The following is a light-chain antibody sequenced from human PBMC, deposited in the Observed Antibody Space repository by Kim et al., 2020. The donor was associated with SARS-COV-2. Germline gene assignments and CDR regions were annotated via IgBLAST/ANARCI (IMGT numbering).Light chain of an antibody. J-gene: IGLJ2*01. CDR3: LLSYSGARV. CDR2: DTG. V-gene: IGLV7-46*01. Sequence: PGGTVTLTGGSSAGTGTSSHYPYWFQQKPGQAPRTLIYDTGNKHSWTPARFSGSLLGDKAALTLSGAQAEDEAEYYCLLSYSGARVFGGGTQLTVL. CDR1: AGTGTSSHY.